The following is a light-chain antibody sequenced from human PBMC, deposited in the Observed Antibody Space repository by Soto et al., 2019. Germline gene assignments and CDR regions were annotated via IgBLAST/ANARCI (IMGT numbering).Light chain of an antibody. Sequence: QSVLTQPPSASGTPGQRVTISCSGSSSNIGSNTVNWYQQLPGTAPKLLIYFNNQRPSGVPDRFPGSKSGTSASLAISGLQSDDEADYYCAAWDDSLNGPVFGGGTKLTVL. CDR2: FNN. V-gene: IGLV1-44*01. CDR1: SSNIGSNT. J-gene: IGLJ3*02. CDR3: AAWDDSLNGPV.